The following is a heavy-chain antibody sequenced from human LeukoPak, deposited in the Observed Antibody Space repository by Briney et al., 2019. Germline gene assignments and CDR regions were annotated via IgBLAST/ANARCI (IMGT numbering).Heavy chain of an antibody. Sequence: PGGSLRLSCAASGFTFSSYGMHWVRQAPGKGLEWIGEINHSGSTNYNPSLKSRVTISVDTSKNQFSLKLSSVTAADTAVYYCARGTVLRYFDWLSPKSYYYYGMDVWGQGTTVTVSS. V-gene: IGHV4-34*01. CDR1: GFTFSSYG. J-gene: IGHJ6*02. CDR3: ARGTVLRYFDWLSPKSYYYYGMDV. CDR2: INHSGST. D-gene: IGHD3-9*01.